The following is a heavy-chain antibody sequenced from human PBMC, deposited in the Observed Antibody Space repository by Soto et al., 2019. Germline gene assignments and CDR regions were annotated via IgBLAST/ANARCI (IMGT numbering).Heavy chain of an antibody. D-gene: IGHD3-10*01. CDR2: FDPEDGET. V-gene: IGHV1-24*01. J-gene: IGHJ5*02. CDR1: GYTLTELS. CDR3: ATDPTLMFRGPFDP. Sequence: ASVKVSCKVSGYTLTELSMHWVRQAPGKGLEWMGGFDPEDGETIYAQKFQGRVTMTEDTSTDTAYMELSSLRSEDTAVYYCATDPTLMFRGPFDPWGQGPLVTVSS.